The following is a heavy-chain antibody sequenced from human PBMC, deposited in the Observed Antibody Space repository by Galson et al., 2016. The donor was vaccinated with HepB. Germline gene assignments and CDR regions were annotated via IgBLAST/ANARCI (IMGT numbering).Heavy chain of an antibody. D-gene: IGHD3-10*01. CDR1: GLRYTHYA. CDR2: IDDSGDHI. V-gene: IGHV3-23*01. CDR3: ARDRGYRALDL. J-gene: IGHJ3*01. Sequence: SLRLSCAVSGLRYTHYAMNWVRQAPGKGLEWVSIIDDSGDHIYYAESGKGRFTISRDKATNTLYLQMNSLRAEDTALYYCARDRGYRALDLWGQGTTVTVSS.